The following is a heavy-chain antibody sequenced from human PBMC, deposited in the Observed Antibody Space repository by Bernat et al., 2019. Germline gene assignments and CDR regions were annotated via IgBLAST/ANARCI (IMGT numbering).Heavy chain of an antibody. J-gene: IGHJ4*02. CDR1: GFTFSNAW. CDR2: IKSKTDGGTT. Sequence: EVQLVESGGGLVKPGGSLRLSCAASGFTFSNAWMNWVRQAPGKGLEWVGRIKSKTDGGTTDYAAPVKGRFTISRDDSKNTLYLQMNSLKTEDTAVYYCTTDYYDSSGYPDFDYWGQGTLVTVSS. CDR3: TTDYYDSSGYPDFDY. V-gene: IGHV3-15*07. D-gene: IGHD3-22*01.